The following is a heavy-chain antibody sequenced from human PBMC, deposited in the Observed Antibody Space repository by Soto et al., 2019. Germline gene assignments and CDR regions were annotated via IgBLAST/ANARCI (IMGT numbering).Heavy chain of an antibody. D-gene: IGHD3-10*01. CDR3: ARGKGMEENYFYYGMDI. CDR1: GYTFSTYG. V-gene: IGHV1-3*01. Sequence: QVQVVQSGAEVKKPGASVRVSCKASGYTFSTYGMHWGRQAPGQSLEWMGWLNGGTGQTRYSQRFQDRVIITRDTSASTGYMELRSLRSEDTAVYYCARGKGMEENYFYYGMDIWGQGTTVTVSS. CDR2: LNGGTGQT. J-gene: IGHJ6*02.